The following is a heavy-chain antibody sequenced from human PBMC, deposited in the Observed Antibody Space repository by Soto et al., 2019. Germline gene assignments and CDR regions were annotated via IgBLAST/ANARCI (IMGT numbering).Heavy chain of an antibody. CDR1: GDSVSSNSAA. J-gene: IGHJ3*02. D-gene: IGHD6-19*01. CDR3: AREQSSGWYEYRAFDI. V-gene: IGHV6-1*01. Sequence: SQTLSLTCAISGDSVSSNSAAWNWIRQSPSRGLEWLGRTYYRSKWYNDYAVSVKSRITINPDTSKNQFSLQLNSVTPEDTAVFYCAREQSSGWYEYRAFDIWGQGTMVTVSS. CDR2: TYYRSKWYN.